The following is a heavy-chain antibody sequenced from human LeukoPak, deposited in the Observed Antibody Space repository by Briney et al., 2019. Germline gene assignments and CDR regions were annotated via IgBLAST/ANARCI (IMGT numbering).Heavy chain of an antibody. CDR3: ATGGDWYFEGLKFDY. D-gene: IGHD6-19*01. V-gene: IGHV4-39*07. CDR2: IYYTGSA. Sequence: PSETLSLTCTVSGGSISSRNSYWGWIRQSPGKGLEWIGTIYYTGSAYYNPSLKTRVTISGDTSKKQFSLKMSSVTAADTAVYYCATGGDWYFEGLKFDYWGQGTLVTVSS. CDR1: GGSISSRNSY. J-gene: IGHJ4*02.